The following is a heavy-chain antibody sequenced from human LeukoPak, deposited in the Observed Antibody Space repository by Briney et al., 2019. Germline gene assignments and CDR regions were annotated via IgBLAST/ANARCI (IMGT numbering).Heavy chain of an antibody. D-gene: IGHD4-17*01. V-gene: IGHV3-30-3*01. CDR1: GFTFSSYA. CDR3: ARGGSDYGPFDY. J-gene: IGHJ4*02. CDR2: ISYDGSNK. Sequence: GRSLRLSCAASGFTFSSYAMHWVRQAPGKGLEWVAVISYDGSNKYYADSVKGRFTISRDNSKNTLYLQMNSLRAEDTAVYYRARGGSDYGPFDYWGQGTLVTVSS.